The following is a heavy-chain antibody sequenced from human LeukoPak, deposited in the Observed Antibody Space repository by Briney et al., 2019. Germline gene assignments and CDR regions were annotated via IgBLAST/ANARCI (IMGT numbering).Heavy chain of an antibody. J-gene: IGHJ4*02. Sequence: AAGKVSCNASGYTFTIYYMHWVRQAPGQGLEWRGTINSSGGSTSYAQKFQGRVTMTTDMSTSTVYMQLSSLRSETPAVYYCALTETGTTDSTLVYFDYWGQGTLVTVSS. D-gene: IGHD1-7*01. V-gene: IGHV1-46*01. CDR2: INSSGGST. CDR3: ALTETGTTDSTLVYFDY. CDR1: GYTFTIYY.